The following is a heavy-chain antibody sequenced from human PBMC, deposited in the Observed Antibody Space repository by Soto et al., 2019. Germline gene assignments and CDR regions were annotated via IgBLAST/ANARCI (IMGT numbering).Heavy chain of an antibody. V-gene: IGHV1-58*02. CDR1: GFTFTSSA. J-gene: IGHJ4*02. CDR2: IVVGSGNT. D-gene: IGHD2-15*01. Sequence: ASVKVSCKASGFTFTSSAMQWVRQARGQRLEWIGWIVVGSGNTNYAQKFQERVTITRDMSTSTAYMELSSLRSEDTAVYYCAARGYCSGGSCTTFDYWGQGTLVTVSS. CDR3: AARGYCSGGSCTTFDY.